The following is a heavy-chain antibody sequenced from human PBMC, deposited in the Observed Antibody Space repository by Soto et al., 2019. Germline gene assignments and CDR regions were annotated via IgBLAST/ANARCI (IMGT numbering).Heavy chain of an antibody. D-gene: IGHD2-2*01. CDR2: ISSSSSYI. V-gene: IGHV3-21*01. Sequence: EVQLVESGGGLVKPGGSLRLSCAASGFTFSSYSMNWVRQAPGKGLEWVSSISSSSSYISYADSVKGRFTISRDNAKNSLYLQMNSLRAEDTAVYYCAGIGRYCSSTRCSYFDYWGQGTLVIVSS. J-gene: IGHJ4*02. CDR1: GFTFSSYS. CDR3: AGIGRYCSSTRCSYFDY.